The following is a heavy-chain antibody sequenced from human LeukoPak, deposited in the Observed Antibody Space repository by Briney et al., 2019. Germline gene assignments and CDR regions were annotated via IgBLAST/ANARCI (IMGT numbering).Heavy chain of an antibody. CDR2: ISSGSGTI. D-gene: IGHD2-15*01. V-gene: IGHV3-48*01. J-gene: IGHJ2*01. Sequence: GGSLRLSCAASGFTFSGYSMNWLRQAPGKGLEWISYISSGSGTIYYADSVKGRFTISRDNGKNSLYLQMSSLRVEDTAVYYCARDRAAPTWYFDLWGRSTLVTVSS. CDR3: ARDRAAPTWYFDL. CDR1: GFTFSGYS.